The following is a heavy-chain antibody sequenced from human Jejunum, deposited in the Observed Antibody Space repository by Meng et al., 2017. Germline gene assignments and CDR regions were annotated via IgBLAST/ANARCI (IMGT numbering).Heavy chain of an antibody. V-gene: IGHV3-23*04. J-gene: IGHJ4*02. CDR3: ATLVPY. CDR1: GITFSSSS. D-gene: IGHD2-21*01. Sequence: GQLVESGGGLVQPGDSLSLSCAASGITFSSSSWTWVRQAPGKGLMWVSSVSTDGNTYYADSVKGRFTIYRDNSKNTLYLQMGSLRAEDTALYYCATLVPYWGQGTLVTGSS. CDR2: VSTDGNT.